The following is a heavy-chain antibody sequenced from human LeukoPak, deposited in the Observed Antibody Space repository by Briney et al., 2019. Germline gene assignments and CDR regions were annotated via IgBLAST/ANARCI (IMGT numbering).Heavy chain of an antibody. V-gene: IGHV3-30*04. CDR2: ISCDGSNK. J-gene: IGHJ4*02. CDR1: GFTFSSYA. D-gene: IGHD2-2*01. Sequence: GRSLRLSCAASGFTFSSYAMHWVRQAPGKGLEWVAVISCDGSNKCYADSVKGRFTISRDNSKNTLYLQMNSLRAEDTAVYYCAREFDQLHDYWGQGTLVTVSS. CDR3: AREFDQLHDY.